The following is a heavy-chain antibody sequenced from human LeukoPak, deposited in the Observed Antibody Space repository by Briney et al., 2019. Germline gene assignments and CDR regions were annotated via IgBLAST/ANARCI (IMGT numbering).Heavy chain of an antibody. V-gene: IGHV4-38-2*02. D-gene: IGHD1-14*01. CDR1: GYSISRGYD. Sequence: AETLSLTCSVSGYSISRGYDGAWVRQPPGRGLEGMGIVHHRRATYYNPSLNSRLTISADTSKNQFSLKLDSVPAADTAVYYCARINFNPDYWGQGTLVSVSS. J-gene: IGHJ4*02. CDR3: ARINFNPDY. CDR2: VHHRRAT.